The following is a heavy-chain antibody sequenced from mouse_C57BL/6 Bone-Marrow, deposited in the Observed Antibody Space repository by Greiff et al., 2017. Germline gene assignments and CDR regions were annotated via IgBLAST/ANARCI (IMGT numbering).Heavy chain of an antibody. Sequence: DVQLQESGGGLVKPGGSLKLSCAASGFTFSDYGMHWVRQAPEKGLEWVAYISSGSSTIYYADTVKGRFTISRDNAKNTLFLQLTSLRSEDTAMYYCARDDGPFGVWGTGTTVTVSS. D-gene: IGHD2-3*01. V-gene: IGHV5-17*01. J-gene: IGHJ1*03. CDR3: ARDDGPFGV. CDR1: GFTFSDYG. CDR2: ISSGSSTI.